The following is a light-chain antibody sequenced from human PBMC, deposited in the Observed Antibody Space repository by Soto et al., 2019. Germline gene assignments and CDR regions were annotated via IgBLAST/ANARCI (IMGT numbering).Light chain of an antibody. CDR2: DAS. J-gene: IGKJ4*01. Sequence: EIVLTQSPATLSLSPGERATLSCRASQSVSSYLAWYQQKPGQAPRLLIYDASNRATGIPARLSGSGSGTDFTLTISTLEPEDFAIYYCQQRSNWPPVTFGGRTKVEIK. V-gene: IGKV3-11*01. CDR3: QQRSNWPPVT. CDR1: QSVSSY.